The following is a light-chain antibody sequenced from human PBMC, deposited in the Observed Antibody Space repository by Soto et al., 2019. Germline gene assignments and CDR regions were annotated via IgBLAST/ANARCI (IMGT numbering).Light chain of an antibody. CDR1: TSDVENYVL. Sequence: QSALTQPASVSGSPGQSIIISCTEATSDVENYVLVSWFQQHPGKAPRLIIYEGSRRPSGVSNRFSGSKSGKTASLTISGLQTEAEADYYCCSYVGSSTYVFGTGTKLTVL. CDR2: EGS. V-gene: IGLV2-23*01. CDR3: CSYVGSSTYV. J-gene: IGLJ1*01.